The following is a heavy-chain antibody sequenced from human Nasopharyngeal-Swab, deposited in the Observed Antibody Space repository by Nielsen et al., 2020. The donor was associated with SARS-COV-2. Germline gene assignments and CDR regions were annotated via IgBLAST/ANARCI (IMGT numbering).Heavy chain of an antibody. CDR3: ARGPDRNYDFWSGYYTPSSYYYYMDV. J-gene: IGHJ6*03. V-gene: IGHV4-39*01. Sequence: WIRQPPGKGLEWIGGIYYSGSTYYNPSLKSRVTISVDTSKNQFSLKLSSVTAADTAVYYCARGPDRNYDFWSGYYTPSSYYYYMDVWGKGTTVTVSS. D-gene: IGHD3-3*01. CDR2: IYYSGST.